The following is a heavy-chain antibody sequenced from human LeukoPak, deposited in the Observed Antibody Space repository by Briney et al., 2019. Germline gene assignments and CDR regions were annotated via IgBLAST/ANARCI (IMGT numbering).Heavy chain of an antibody. CDR3: ARPLTDPYWNDAFDI. CDR1: GYSISSGYY. CDR2: IYHSGST. Sequence: SETLSLTCAVSGYSISSGYYWGWIRQPPRKGLEWIGSIYHSGSTYYNPSLKSRVTISVDTSKNQFSLKLSSVTAADTAVYYCARPLTDPYWNDAFDIWGQGTMVTVPS. D-gene: IGHD1-14*01. V-gene: IGHV4-38-2*01. J-gene: IGHJ3*02.